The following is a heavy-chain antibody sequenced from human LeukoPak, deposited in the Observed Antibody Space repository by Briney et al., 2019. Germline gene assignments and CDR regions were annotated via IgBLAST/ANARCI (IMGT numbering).Heavy chain of an antibody. Sequence: PSETLSLTCTVSGGSISSSSYYWGWIRQPPGKGLEWIGSIYYSGSTYYNPSLKSRVTISVDTSKNQFSLKLSSVTAADTAVYYCARDGVSEQFVLSHSYMDVWGKGTTVTVSS. D-gene: IGHD2-8*01. CDR3: ARDGVSEQFVLSHSYMDV. V-gene: IGHV4-39*07. CDR2: IYYSGST. J-gene: IGHJ6*03. CDR1: GGSISSSSYY.